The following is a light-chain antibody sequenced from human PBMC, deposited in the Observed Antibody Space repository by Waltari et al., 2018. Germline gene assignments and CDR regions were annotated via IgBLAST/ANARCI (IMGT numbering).Light chain of an antibody. CDR3: GTWDSSLSAVI. Sequence: QSVLTQPPSVSPPPGQKVTISCSRRRSNIGTSYLSCYQQLPGTAPKLLIFDNNKRPSGIPDRFSASKSGTSATLGITGLQTGDEAAYYCGTWDSSLSAVIFGGGTKLTVL. CDR1: RSNIGTSY. CDR2: DNN. V-gene: IGLV1-51*01. J-gene: IGLJ2*01.